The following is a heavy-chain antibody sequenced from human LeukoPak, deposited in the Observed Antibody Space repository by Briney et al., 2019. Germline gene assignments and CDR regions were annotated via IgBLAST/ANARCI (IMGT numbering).Heavy chain of an antibody. CDR2: IKPDGSET. Sequence: GGSLRLSCVASRFTFSNHYMSWVRQAPGKGLEWVATIKPDGSETFYVDSVKGRFTVSRDNAKNSLYLQMSSLRAEDTAVYYCARVGIAYYYDSSGYYTDFWGQGTLVTVSS. CDR3: ARVGIAYYYDSSGYYTDF. D-gene: IGHD3-22*01. J-gene: IGHJ4*02. CDR1: RFTFSNHY. V-gene: IGHV3-7*01.